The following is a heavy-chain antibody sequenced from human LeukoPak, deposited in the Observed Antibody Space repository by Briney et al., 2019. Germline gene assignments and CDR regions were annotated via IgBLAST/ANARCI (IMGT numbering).Heavy chain of an antibody. Sequence: GGSLRLSCAASGFTFSNSVMRWVRQAPGKGLERVSGIGGSDGATDYADSVKGRLTISRDNAKNSLYLQMSSLRAEDTAVYYCAREIHIDYWGQGTLVTVSS. J-gene: IGHJ4*02. CDR3: AREIHIDY. CDR1: GFTFSNSV. CDR2: IGGSDGAT. V-gene: IGHV3-23*01.